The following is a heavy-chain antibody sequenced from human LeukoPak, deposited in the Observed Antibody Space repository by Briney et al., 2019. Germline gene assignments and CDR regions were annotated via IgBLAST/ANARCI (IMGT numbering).Heavy chain of an antibody. Sequence: GGSLRLSCAASGFTFSSYWMSWVGQARGKGLEGVANIKQDGSEKYYVDSVKGRFTISRDNAKNSLYVQMNSLRAEDTAVYYCARLKAREYYDSSGYTDWGQGTLVTVSS. CDR1: GFTFSSYW. D-gene: IGHD3-22*01. CDR3: ARLKAREYYDSSGYTD. CDR2: IKQDGSEK. V-gene: IGHV3-7*01. J-gene: IGHJ4*02.